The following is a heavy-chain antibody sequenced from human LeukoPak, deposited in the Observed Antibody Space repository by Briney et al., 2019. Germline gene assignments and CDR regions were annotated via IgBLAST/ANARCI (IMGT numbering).Heavy chain of an antibody. V-gene: IGHV1-8*01. CDR1: GYTFTSYV. CDR2: MNPNSGNT. CDR3: ARGLRRNRRYYFDY. Sequence: ASVKVSCKASGYTFTSYVINWVRQATGQGLEWMGWMNPNSGNTGYAQKFQGRVTMTRNTSISTAYMELSSLRSEDTAVYYCARGLRRNRRYYFDYWGQGTLVTVSS. D-gene: IGHD4-17*01. J-gene: IGHJ4*02.